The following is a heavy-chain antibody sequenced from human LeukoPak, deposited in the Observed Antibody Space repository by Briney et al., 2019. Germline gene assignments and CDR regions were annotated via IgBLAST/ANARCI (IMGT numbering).Heavy chain of an antibody. D-gene: IGHD2-15*01. CDR2: VKSKGDGGTT. CDR3: IIGATPR. CDR1: GFTFCNAW. Sequence: GGSLRVSCAASGFTFCNAWMCWVCEGPGKGLWWVGHVKSKGDGGTTDYAAPVKGRFTIARDDSKDTVYLQMTSLKTEDTAVYYCIIGATPRWGQGTLVTVSS. V-gene: IGHV3-15*01. J-gene: IGHJ4*02.